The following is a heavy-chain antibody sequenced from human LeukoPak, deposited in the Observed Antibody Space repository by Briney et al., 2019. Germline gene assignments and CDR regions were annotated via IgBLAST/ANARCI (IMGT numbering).Heavy chain of an antibody. CDR1: GGSISSSSYY. D-gene: IGHD2-15*01. CDR2: IYYSGST. CDR3: ARQYCSGGSCYWDDY. J-gene: IGHJ4*02. V-gene: IGHV4-39*01. Sequence: SETLSLTCTVSGGSISSSSYYWGWIRQPPGKGLEWIGSIYYSGSTYYNPSLKGRVTISVDTSKNQFSLKLSSVTAADTAVYYCARQYCSGGSCYWDDYWGQGTLVTVPS.